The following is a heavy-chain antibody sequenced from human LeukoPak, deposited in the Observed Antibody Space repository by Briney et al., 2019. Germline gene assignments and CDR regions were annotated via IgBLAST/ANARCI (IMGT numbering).Heavy chain of an antibody. CDR3: ARGAVSYSFDY. V-gene: IGHV3-53*01. Sequence: GGSLRLSCAASGFTFSSYAMSWVRQAPGKGLEWVSVIYSGGRTDYADSVQGRFTISRDNSKNTVYLQMNSLRAEDTAVYYCARGAVSYSFDYWGQGTLVTVSS. D-gene: IGHD5-18*01. CDR2: IYSGGRT. CDR1: GFTFSSYA. J-gene: IGHJ4*02.